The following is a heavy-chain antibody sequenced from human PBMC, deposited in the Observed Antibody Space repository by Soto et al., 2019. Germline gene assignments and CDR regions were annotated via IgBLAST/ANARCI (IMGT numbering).Heavy chain of an antibody. D-gene: IGHD5-12*01. CDR2: ISYDGSNK. CDR1: GFTFSSYG. V-gene: IGHV3-30*18. J-gene: IGHJ6*02. Sequence: QVQLVESGGGVVQPGRSLRLSCAASGFTFSSYGMHWVRQAPGKGLEWVAVISYDGSNKYYADSVKGRFTISRDNSKNTLYLQMNSLRAEDTAVYYCAKDMVATWGMDVWGQGTTVTVSS. CDR3: AKDMVATWGMDV.